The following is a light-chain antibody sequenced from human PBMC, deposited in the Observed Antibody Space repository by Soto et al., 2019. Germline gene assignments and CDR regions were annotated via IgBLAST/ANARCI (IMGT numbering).Light chain of an antibody. Sequence: QSVLTQPASVSGSPGQSITISCTGTSSDVGGYNYVSWYQQHPGKAPKLMIYDVSNRPSGVSNRFSGSKSGNTASLTISGPQAEEGVDYYSTPKTTSSPGGVVFGGGTKPTVL. V-gene: IGLV2-14*01. CDR1: SSDVGGYNY. CDR3: TPKTTSSPGGVV. CDR2: DVS. J-gene: IGLJ2*01.